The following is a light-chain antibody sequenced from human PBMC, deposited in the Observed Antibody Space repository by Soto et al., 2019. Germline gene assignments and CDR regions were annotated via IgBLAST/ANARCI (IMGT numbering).Light chain of an antibody. V-gene: IGLV2-14*01. CDR2: EVS. CDR1: SSDVGGYNY. J-gene: IGLJ1*01. CDR3: SSYTSSSTVV. Sequence: LTQPASVSGSPGQSITISCTGTSSDVGGYNYVSWYQQHPGRAPKLMIYEVSQRPSGDSNRFSGSKSGNTASLTISGLQAEDEADYWCSSYTSSSTVVFGTGTKVTVL.